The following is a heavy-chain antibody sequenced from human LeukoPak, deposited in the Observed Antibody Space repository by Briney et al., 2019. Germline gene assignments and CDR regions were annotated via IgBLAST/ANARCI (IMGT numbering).Heavy chain of an antibody. J-gene: IGHJ3*02. CDR1: GFTFSSYS. CDR3: ARPGITGTMGYGAFDI. Sequence: GSLRLSCAASGFTFSSYSINWVRQAPGKGLEWVSSIDSSSSYIYYADSVKGRFTISRDNAKNSLFLQMNSLRVEDTAVYYCARPGITGTMGYGAFDIWGQGTRVTVSS. V-gene: IGHV3-21*01. D-gene: IGHD1-7*01. CDR2: IDSSSSYI.